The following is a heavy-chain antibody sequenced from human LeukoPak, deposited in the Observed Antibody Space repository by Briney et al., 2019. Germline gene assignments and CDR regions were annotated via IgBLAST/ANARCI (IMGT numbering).Heavy chain of an antibody. V-gene: IGHV3-23*03. CDR3: AKDLDSSHSYTPDP. Sequence: GGSLRLSCAASGFTFSSYAMSWVRQAPGKGLEWVSLISIDGNNAHYADSVQGRFTISKDDSQNRLYLQMNDLRVEDTAVYYCAKDLDSSHSYTPDPWGQGTLVTVSS. CDR1: GFTFSSYA. D-gene: IGHD3-22*01. CDR2: ISIDGNNA. J-gene: IGHJ5*02.